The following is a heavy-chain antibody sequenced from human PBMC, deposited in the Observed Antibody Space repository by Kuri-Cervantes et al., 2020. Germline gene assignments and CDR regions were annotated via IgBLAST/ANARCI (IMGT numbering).Heavy chain of an antibody. CDR1: GGSVSSGSYY. Sequence: SETLSLTCTVSGGSVSSGSYYWSWIRQPPGKGLEWIGYIYYSGSTYYNASLKSRGTISGDTSKNQISLKLRSVTAADTAVYYCAREGLEYGGSDYWGQGTLVTVSS. CDR3: AREGLEYGGSDY. CDR2: IYYSGST. D-gene: IGHD4-23*01. J-gene: IGHJ4*02. V-gene: IGHV4-61*01.